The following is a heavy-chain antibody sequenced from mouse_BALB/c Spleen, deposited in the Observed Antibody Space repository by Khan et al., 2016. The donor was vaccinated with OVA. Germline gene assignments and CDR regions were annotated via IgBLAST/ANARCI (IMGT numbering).Heavy chain of an antibody. CDR3: ATSYCYGYYFYY. Sequence: EVELVESGGGLVQPGGSRKLSCAASGFTFSSYGMHWVRQAPEKGLEWVAYISGDSSTIYYADTVKGRFTISRDNPKNTLFLQMTLLKSEDTAMYFLATSYCYGYYFYYWGPGTPLTVSS. CDR1: GFTFSSYG. CDR2: ISGDSSTI. D-gene: IGHD1-1*01. J-gene: IGHJ2*01. V-gene: IGHV5-17*02.